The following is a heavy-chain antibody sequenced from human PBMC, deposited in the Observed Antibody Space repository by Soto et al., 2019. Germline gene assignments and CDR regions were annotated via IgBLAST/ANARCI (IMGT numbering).Heavy chain of an antibody. CDR3: ARGRGRFLY. CDR1: GGSFSGYY. J-gene: IGHJ4*02. Sequence: SETLSLTCAVYGGSFSGYYWSWIRQPPGKGLEWIGEINHSGSTNYNPSLKSRVTISVDTSKNQFSLKLSSVTAADTAVYYCARGRGRFLYWGQGTLVTVS. D-gene: IGHD3-3*01. V-gene: IGHV4-34*01. CDR2: INHSGST.